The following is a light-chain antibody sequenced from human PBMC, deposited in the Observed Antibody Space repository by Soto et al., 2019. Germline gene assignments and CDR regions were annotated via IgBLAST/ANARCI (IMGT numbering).Light chain of an antibody. CDR1: QSVSST. CDR3: QQYNNWPPK. J-gene: IGKJ3*01. Sequence: EIVMTQSPATLSVSPGERSTLSCRASQSVSSTLAWYQQKPGQAPRLLIYGASTRATGIPARFSGSGSGTEFTLTISSLQSEDFAVYYCQQYNNWPPKFGPGTKVDIK. CDR2: GAS. V-gene: IGKV3-15*01.